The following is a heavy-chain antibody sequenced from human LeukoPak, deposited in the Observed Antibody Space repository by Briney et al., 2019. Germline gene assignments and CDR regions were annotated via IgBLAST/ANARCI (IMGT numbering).Heavy chain of an antibody. CDR2: IIPIFGTA. Sequence: ASVKVSCTASGGTFSSYAISWVRQAPGQGLEWMGGIIPIFGTANYAQKFQGRVTITTDESTSTAYMELSSLRSEDTAVYYCASSRRGFYSNYVGYYYYYMDVWGKGTTVTVSS. J-gene: IGHJ6*03. CDR1: GGTFSSYA. CDR3: ASSRRGFYSNYVGYYYYYMDV. D-gene: IGHD4-11*01. V-gene: IGHV1-69*05.